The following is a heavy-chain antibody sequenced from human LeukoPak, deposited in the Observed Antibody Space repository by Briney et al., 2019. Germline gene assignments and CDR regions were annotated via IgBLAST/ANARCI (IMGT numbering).Heavy chain of an antibody. V-gene: IGHV1-69*13. CDR1: GGTFSSYA. CDR2: IIPIFGTA. CDR3: ARSIGCSGGSCLNYYYYGMDV. Sequence: GASVKVSCMASGGTFSSYAISWVRQAPGQGLEWMGGIIPIFGTANYAQKFQGRVTITADESTSTAYMELSSLRSEDTAVYYCARSIGCSGGSCLNYYYYGMDVWGQGTTVTVSS. J-gene: IGHJ6*02. D-gene: IGHD2-15*01.